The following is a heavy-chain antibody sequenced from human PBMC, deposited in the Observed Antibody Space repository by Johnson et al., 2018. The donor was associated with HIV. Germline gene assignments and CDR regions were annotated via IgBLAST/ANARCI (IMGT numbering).Heavy chain of an antibody. CDR3: AKGGSLTQDAAFDI. CDR2: IWYDGSNK. Sequence: QMLLVESGAGVVQPGRSLRLSCAASGFTFSSYGMHWVRQAPGKGLEWVAVIWYDGSNKYYADSVKGRFTISRDNSKNTLYLQMNSLRAEDAAVYYCAKGGSLTQDAAFDIWGQGKIVTVSS. D-gene: IGHD1-14*01. CDR1: GFTFSSYG. J-gene: IGHJ3*02. V-gene: IGHV3-33*06.